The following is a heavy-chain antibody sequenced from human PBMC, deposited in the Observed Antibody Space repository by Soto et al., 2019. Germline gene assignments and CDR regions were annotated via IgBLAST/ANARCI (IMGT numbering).Heavy chain of an antibody. CDR2: INHSGST. J-gene: IGHJ6*02. V-gene: IGHV4-34*01. Sequence: KGLEWIGEINHSGSTNYNPSLKSRVTISVDTSKNQFSLKLSSVTAADTAVYYCARGLSYGLYYYYYGMDVWGQGTTVTVSS. CDR3: ARGLSYGLYYYYYGMDV. D-gene: IGHD5-18*01.